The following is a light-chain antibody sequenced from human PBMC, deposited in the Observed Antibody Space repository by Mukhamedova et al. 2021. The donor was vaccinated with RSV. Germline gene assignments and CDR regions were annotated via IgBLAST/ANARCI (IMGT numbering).Light chain of an antibody. CDR3: QQYDHFPLT. V-gene: IGKV1-33*01. CDR2: DAS. J-gene: IGKJ4*01. Sequence: GTAPKLLIFDASKLRTGVPSRFSGRGSTTHFSFTISNLQPEDIATYFWQQYDHFPLTFGGGTKVEIK.